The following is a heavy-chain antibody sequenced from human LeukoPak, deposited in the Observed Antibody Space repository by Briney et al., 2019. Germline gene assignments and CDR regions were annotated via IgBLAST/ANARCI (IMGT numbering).Heavy chain of an antibody. CDR1: GGSISSSSYY. D-gene: IGHD4-17*01. Sequence: PSETLSLTCTVSGGSISSSSYYWGWIRQPPGKGLEWIGSIYYSGSTYYNPSLKSRVTISVDTSKNQFSLKLSSVTAADTAVYYCASGGGDLIDYWGQGTLVTVSS. V-gene: IGHV4-39*01. CDR3: ASGGGDLIDY. CDR2: IYYSGST. J-gene: IGHJ4*02.